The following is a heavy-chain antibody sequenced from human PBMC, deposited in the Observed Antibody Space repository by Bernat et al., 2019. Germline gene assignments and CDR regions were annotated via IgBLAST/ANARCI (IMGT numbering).Heavy chain of an antibody. CDR2: ISYDGSNK. J-gene: IGHJ4*02. Sequence: QVQLVESEGGVVQPGRSLRLSCAASGFTFSSYAMHWVRQAPGKGLEWVAVISYDGSNKYYADSVKGRFTISRDNSKNTLYLQMNSLRAEDTAVYYCARGAADIVVVPAAPPDYWGQGTLVTVSS. V-gene: IGHV3-30*01. CDR1: GFTFSSYA. CDR3: ARGAADIVVVPAAPPDY. D-gene: IGHD2-2*01.